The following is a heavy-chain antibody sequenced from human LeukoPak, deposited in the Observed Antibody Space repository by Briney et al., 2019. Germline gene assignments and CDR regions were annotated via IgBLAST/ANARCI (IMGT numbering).Heavy chain of an antibody. Sequence: LSLACAVYGGSFSGYYWSWIRQAPGKGLEWVSYISSSGSTIYYADSVKGRFTISRDNAKNSLYLQMNSLRAEDTAVYYCARREQWLGYYFDYWGQGTLVTVSS. D-gene: IGHD6-19*01. CDR1: GGSFSGYY. CDR3: ARREQWLGYYFDY. CDR2: ISSSGSTI. J-gene: IGHJ4*02. V-gene: IGHV3-11*01.